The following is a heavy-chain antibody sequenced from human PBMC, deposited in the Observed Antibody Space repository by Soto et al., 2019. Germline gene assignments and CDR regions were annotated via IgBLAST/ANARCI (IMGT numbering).Heavy chain of an antibody. CDR3: VCFGEGYHYFVLDV. Sequence: EVQLVESGGGLVKPGGSLRLSCVVSGLTFSSAWMNWVRQAPGTGMEWVGRIKSKGGGGTTDYAAPVKGRCTISRDDSKNTLCLQMDRLKTEDAAVYDCVCFGEGYHYFVLDVWGQGSPVSVSS. D-gene: IGHD3-10*01. CDR2: IKSKGGGGTT. J-gene: IGHJ6*02. CDR1: GLTFSSAW. V-gene: IGHV3-15*07.